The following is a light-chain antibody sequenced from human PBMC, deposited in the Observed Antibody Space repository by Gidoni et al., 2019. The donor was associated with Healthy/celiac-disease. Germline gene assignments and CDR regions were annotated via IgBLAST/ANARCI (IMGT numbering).Light chain of an antibody. CDR2: DAS. J-gene: IGKJ2*02. CDR3: QQRWT. V-gene: IGKV3-11*01. CDR1: QSVSSY. Sequence: EIVLTQSPATLSLSPGERATLSCRSSQSVSSYLAWYQRKPGQAPSLLIYDASNRATGIPARFGGSGSGTDFTLTISSLEPEDFAVYYCQQRWTFGQGTKLEIK.